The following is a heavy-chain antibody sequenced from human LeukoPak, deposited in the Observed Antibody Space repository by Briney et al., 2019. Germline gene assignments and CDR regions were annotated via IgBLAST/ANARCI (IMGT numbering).Heavy chain of an antibody. CDR1: GFTVSSNY. Sequence: GGSLRLSCAASGFTVSSNYMSWVRQAPGKGLEWVSVIYSGGSTYYADSVKGRFTISRDNSKNTLYLQMNSLRAEDTAVYYCARYYCSHTYCPGIDYWGQGTLVTVSS. CDR2: IYSGGST. J-gene: IGHJ4*02. V-gene: IGHV3-53*01. D-gene: IGHD2-15*01. CDR3: ARYYCSHTYCPGIDY.